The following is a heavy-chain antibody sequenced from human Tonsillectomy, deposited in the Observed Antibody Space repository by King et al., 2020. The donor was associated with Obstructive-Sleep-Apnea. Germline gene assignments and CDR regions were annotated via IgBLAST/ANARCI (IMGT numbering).Heavy chain of an antibody. V-gene: IGHV4-59*08. CDR3: ARTYSSGWNWHFDL. J-gene: IGHJ2*01. Sequence: VQLQESGPGLVKPSETLSLTCTVSGGSISSYYWSWIRQTPGKGLEWIGYIHYSGSTNYNPSLESRFTISVDTSKNQFSLKLSSVTAADTAVYYCARTYSSGWNWHFDLWGRGTLVTVSS. CDR1: GGSISSYY. CDR2: IHYSGST. D-gene: IGHD6-19*01.